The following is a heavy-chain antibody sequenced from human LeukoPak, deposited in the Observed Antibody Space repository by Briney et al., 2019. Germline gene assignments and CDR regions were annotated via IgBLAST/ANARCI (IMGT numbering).Heavy chain of an antibody. V-gene: IGHV3-30*18. J-gene: IGHJ6*02. CDR3: AKDHRYCSSTSCYPYYYYYYGMDV. CDR1: GFTFSSYG. CDR2: ISYDGSNK. Sequence: GRSLRLSCAASGFTFSSYGMHWVRQAPGKGLEWVAVISYDGSNKYYADSVKGRFTISRDNSKNTLYLQMNSLRAEDTAVYYCAKDHRYCSSTSCYPYYYYYYGMDVWGQGTTVIVSS. D-gene: IGHD2-2*01.